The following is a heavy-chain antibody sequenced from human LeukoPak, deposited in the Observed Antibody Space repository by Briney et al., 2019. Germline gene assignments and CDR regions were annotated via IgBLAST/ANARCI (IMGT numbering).Heavy chain of an antibody. Sequence: PGGSLRLSCVASGFTFNIYSMYWVRRAPGKGLEWVASFTRSGIHIYYADSVKGRFTISRDNANNSLYLQMNSLRGEDTAVYYCARDLMTGTLGVDWSDPWGQGTLVTVFS. V-gene: IGHV3-21*01. J-gene: IGHJ5*02. CDR1: GFTFNIYS. D-gene: IGHD1-20*01. CDR2: FTRSGIHI. CDR3: ARDLMTGTLGVDWSDP.